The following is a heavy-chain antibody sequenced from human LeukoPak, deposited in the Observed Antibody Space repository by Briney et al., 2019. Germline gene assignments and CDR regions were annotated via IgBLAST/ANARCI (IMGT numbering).Heavy chain of an antibody. CDR1: GYTFTRQY. V-gene: IGHV1-2*02. J-gene: IGHJ6*03. CDR2: INPNSGDT. CDR3: ARDLRSISDYYYYYYMDV. D-gene: IGHD1-26*01. Sequence: ASVKVSCKASGYTFTRQYMHWVRQAPGQGLEWMGWINPNSGDTNYAQKFQGRVTMTRDTSISTAYMELSRLRSDDTAVYYCARDLRSISDYYYYYYMDVWGKGTTVTVSS.